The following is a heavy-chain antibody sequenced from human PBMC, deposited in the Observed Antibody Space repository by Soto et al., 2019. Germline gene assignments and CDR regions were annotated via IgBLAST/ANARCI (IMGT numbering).Heavy chain of an antibody. CDR1: GGSISSYY. Sequence: ETLSLTCTVSGGSISSYYWSWIRQPPGKGLEWIGYIYYSGSTNYNPSLKSRVTISVDTSKNQFSLKLSSVTAADTAVYYCARNGQQLVYGYWGQGTLVTVSS. CDR2: IYYSGST. V-gene: IGHV4-59*01. J-gene: IGHJ4*02. CDR3: ARNGQQLVYGY. D-gene: IGHD6-13*01.